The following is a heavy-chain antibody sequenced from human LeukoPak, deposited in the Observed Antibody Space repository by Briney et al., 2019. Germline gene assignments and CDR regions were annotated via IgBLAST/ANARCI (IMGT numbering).Heavy chain of an antibody. V-gene: IGHV3-74*01. Sequence: VGGLRLSCAASGLTFTSYLMHSVRQAPGKGLGWVSRINSDGSTTNYADSVKGRFTVSRDNAKNTLYLQMNSLRAEDTAVYYCERDRASDTAKPFDYWGQGTLVTVSS. CDR1: GLTFTSYL. CDR3: ERDRASDTAKPFDY. J-gene: IGHJ4*02. D-gene: IGHD5-18*01. CDR2: INSDGSTT.